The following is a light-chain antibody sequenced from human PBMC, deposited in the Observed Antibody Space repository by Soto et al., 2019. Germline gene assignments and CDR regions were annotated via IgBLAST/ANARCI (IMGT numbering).Light chain of an antibody. J-gene: IGLJ2*01. CDR3: CSYAGSYTFVV. V-gene: IGLV2-11*01. Sequence: ALTQPRSVSGSPGQSVTISCTGTSSDVGAYNYVSWYQQHPGKAPKLMIYDVSKRPSGVPDRFSGSKSGNTASLTISGLQAEDEADYYCCSYAGSYTFVVFGGGTKVTVL. CDR2: DVS. CDR1: SSDVGAYNY.